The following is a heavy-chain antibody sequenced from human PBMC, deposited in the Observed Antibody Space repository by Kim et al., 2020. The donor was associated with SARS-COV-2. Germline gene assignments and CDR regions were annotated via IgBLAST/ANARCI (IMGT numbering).Heavy chain of an antibody. CDR2: IDPSDSYT. Sequence: GESLKISCKGSGYSFTSYWISWVRQMPGKGLEWMGRIDPSDSYTNYSPSFQGHVTISADKSISTAFLQWSSLKASETAMYYCARHPDVLRYFDWSTFPDYWGQGTLVTVSS. V-gene: IGHV5-10-1*01. D-gene: IGHD3-9*01. CDR3: ARHPDVLRYFDWSTFPDY. J-gene: IGHJ4*02. CDR1: GYSFTSYW.